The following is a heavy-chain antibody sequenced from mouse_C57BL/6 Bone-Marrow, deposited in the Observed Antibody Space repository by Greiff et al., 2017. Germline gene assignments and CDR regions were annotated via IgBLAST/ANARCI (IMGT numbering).Heavy chain of an antibody. CDR1: GFSLTSYG. V-gene: IGHV2-2*01. J-gene: IGHJ4*01. CDR3: ASYYDAMDY. Sequence: QVQLQQSGPGLVQPSQSLSITCTVSGFSLTSYGVHWVRPSPGKGLEWLGVIWSGGSTDYNAAFISRLSISKDNSKSQVFFKMNSLQADDTAIYYCASYYDAMDYWGQGTSVTVSS. CDR2: IWSGGST.